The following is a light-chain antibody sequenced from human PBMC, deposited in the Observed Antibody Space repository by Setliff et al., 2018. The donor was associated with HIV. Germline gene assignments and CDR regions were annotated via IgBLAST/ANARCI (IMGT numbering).Light chain of an antibody. CDR3: QQTNSVPLT. Sequence: DIQMTQSPSSLSASVGDRVTITCRASQTIRSYLNWFQQKPGKAPKLLIYGISTLQSGVPSRFSGSGSGTDFTLTISSLQPEDFATYYCQQTNSVPLTFGGGTKV. J-gene: IGKJ4*01. CDR2: GIS. CDR1: QTIRSY. V-gene: IGKV1-39*01.